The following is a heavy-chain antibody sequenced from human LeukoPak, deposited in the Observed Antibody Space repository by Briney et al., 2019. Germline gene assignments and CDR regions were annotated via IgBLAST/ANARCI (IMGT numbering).Heavy chain of an antibody. D-gene: IGHD4-17*01. CDR3: AGYLYGDSRIDP. CDR1: GGSFSGYY. J-gene: IGHJ5*02. CDR2: INHSGST. V-gene: IGHV4-34*01. Sequence: SETLSLTCAVYGGSFSGYYWSWILHPPGKGLGWIGEINHSGSTNYNASLKSRVTISVDTSKNQFSLKLSSVTAADTAVYYCAGYLYGDSRIDPWGQGTLVTVSS.